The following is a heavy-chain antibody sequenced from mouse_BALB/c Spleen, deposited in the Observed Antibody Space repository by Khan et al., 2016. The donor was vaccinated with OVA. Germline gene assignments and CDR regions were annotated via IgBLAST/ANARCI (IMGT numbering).Heavy chain of an antibody. D-gene: IGHD2-1*01. CDR3: VRGYYGNPFAY. CDR1: GFTFSDYY. CDR2: MSDGGIYT. V-gene: IGHV5-4*02. J-gene: IGHJ3*01. Sequence: EVELVESGGGLVKPGGSLKLSCAASGFTFSDYYMYWVRQTPEKRLEWVATMSDGGIYTYYPDSVKGRFTISRDDAKKNLYLQMSSLKSEDTAMFYCVRGYYGNPFAYWGQGTLVTVSA.